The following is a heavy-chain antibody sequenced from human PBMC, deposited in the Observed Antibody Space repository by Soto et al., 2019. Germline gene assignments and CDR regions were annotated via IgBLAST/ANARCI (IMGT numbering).Heavy chain of an antibody. D-gene: IGHD3-22*01. CDR2: ISGSGGST. V-gene: IGHV3-23*01. CDR1: GFTFSSYA. J-gene: IGHJ4*02. Sequence: PGGSLRLSCGASGFTFSSYAMSWVRQGPGKGLEGVSAISGSGGSTYYADSVKGRFTISRDNPKNTLYLQMNSLRAEDTAVYYCAKDLGEYYDSSGYYPLDYWGQGTLVTVSS. CDR3: AKDLGEYYDSSGYYPLDY.